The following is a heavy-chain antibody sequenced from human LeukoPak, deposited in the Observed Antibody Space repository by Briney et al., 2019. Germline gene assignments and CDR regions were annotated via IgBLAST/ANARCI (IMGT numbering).Heavy chain of an antibody. Sequence: GGSLRLSCAASGFTVSSNYMSWVRQAPGKGLEWVSVIYSGGSTYYADSVKGRFTISRHNSKNTLYLQMNSLRAEDTAVYYCAKDKGSPLVGYSYGFDYWGQGTLVTVSS. CDR2: IYSGGST. J-gene: IGHJ4*02. V-gene: IGHV3-53*04. CDR1: GFTVSSNY. D-gene: IGHD5-18*01. CDR3: AKDKGSPLVGYSYGFDY.